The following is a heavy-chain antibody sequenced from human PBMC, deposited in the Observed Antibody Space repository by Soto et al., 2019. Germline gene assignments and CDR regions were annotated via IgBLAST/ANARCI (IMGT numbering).Heavy chain of an antibody. CDR3: AKDRDYGEWEYAMDV. D-gene: IGHD4-17*01. CDR2: ISWNSGNI. V-gene: IGHV3-9*01. Sequence: EVQLVESGGGLVQSGRSLRLSCAASGFIFDDYAMHWVRHAPGKGLVWVSGISWNSGNIVYADSVKGRFTISRDNAKNSLYLQMNSLRAEDTALYFCAKDRDYGEWEYAMDVWGQGTTVTVSS. CDR1: GFIFDDYA. J-gene: IGHJ6*02.